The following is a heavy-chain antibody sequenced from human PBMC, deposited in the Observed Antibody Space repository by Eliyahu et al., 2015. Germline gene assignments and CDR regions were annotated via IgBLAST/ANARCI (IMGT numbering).Heavy chain of an antibody. CDR2: INAGNGNT. CDR3: ARVGVAGQDAMIYYYYGMDV. CDR1: GYTFTSYA. V-gene: IGHV1-3*01. D-gene: IGHD6-19*01. J-gene: IGHJ6*02. Sequence: QVQLVQSGAEVKKPGASVKVSCKASGYTFTSYAMHWVRQAPGQRLEWMGWINAGNGNTKYSQKFQGRVTITRDTSASTAYMELSSLRSEDTAVYYCARVGVAGQDAMIYYYYGMDVWGQGTTVTVSS.